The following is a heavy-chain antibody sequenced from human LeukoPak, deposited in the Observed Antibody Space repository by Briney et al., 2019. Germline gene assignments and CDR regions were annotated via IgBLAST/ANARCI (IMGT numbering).Heavy chain of an antibody. Sequence: PGGSLRLSCAASGITLSGYTMTWVRQAPGKGLEWVAVISYDGSNKYYADSVKGRFTISRDNSKSTLYLQMNSLRAEDTAVYYCANGYYYDSSETDAFDIWGQGTMVTVSS. CDR3: ANGYYYDSSETDAFDI. V-gene: IGHV3-30*18. D-gene: IGHD3-22*01. J-gene: IGHJ3*02. CDR1: GITLSGYT. CDR2: ISYDGSNK.